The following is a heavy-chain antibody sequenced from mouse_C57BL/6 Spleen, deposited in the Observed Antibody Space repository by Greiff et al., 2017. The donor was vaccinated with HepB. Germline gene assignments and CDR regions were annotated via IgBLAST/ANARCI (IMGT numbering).Heavy chain of an antibody. J-gene: IGHJ2*01. V-gene: IGHV14-4*01. CDR1: GFNIKDDY. CDR2: IDPENGDT. Sequence: VQLQQSGAELVRPGASVKLSCTASGFNIKDDYMHWVKQRPEQGLEWIGWIDPENGDTEYASKFQGKATITADTSSNTAYLQLSSLTSEDTAGYYCTTEAQAVFDYWGQGTTLTVSS. CDR3: TTEAQAVFDY. D-gene: IGHD3-2*02.